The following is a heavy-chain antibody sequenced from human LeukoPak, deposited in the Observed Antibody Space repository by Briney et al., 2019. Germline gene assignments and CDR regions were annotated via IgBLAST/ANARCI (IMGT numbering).Heavy chain of an antibody. Sequence: PGGSLSLSCAASGFTFSSYAMSWVRQAGGKGLEWVSAISGSGGSTYYADSVKGRFTLSRDHSKNTLYLQMNSLRAEDTAVYYCAKLFTTTVTQWGFDYWGQGTLVTVSS. J-gene: IGHJ4*02. V-gene: IGHV3-23*01. D-gene: IGHD4-11*01. CDR2: ISGSGGST. CDR3: AKLFTTTVTQWGFDY. CDR1: GFTFSSYA.